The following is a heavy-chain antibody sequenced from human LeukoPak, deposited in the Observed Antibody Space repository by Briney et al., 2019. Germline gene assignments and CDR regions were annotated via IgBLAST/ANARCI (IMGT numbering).Heavy chain of an antibody. CDR1: GFTLSSYW. Sequence: PGGSLRLSCEASGFTLSSYWMHWVRQAPGKGLVWVSRINSDGSSTRYADPVKGRLTISRDNAKNTLYLQMNSLRAEDTAVYYCAREGSYYYYDSSGYCCGLFDYWGQGTLVTVSS. D-gene: IGHD3-22*01. CDR2: INSDGSST. J-gene: IGHJ4*02. V-gene: IGHV3-74*01. CDR3: AREGSYYYYDSSGYCCGLFDY.